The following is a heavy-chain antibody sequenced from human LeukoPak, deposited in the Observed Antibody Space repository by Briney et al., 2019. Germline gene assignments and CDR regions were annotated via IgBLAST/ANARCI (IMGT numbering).Heavy chain of an antibody. V-gene: IGHV4-31*03. CDR2: IYYRGNT. J-gene: IGHJ6*02. CDR3: AREDHDYFAMDV. CDR1: GGSINSGGYY. Sequence: SETLSLTCTVSGGSINSGGYYWSWIRQHPGKGLEWLGYIYYRGNTHYNSSLKSRVTTSVDTSKNQFSLKLNSVTAADSAVYYCAREDHDYFAMDVWGQGTTVTVSS.